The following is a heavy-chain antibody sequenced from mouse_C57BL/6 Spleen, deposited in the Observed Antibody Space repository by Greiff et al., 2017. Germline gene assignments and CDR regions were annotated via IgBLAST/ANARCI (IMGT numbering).Heavy chain of an antibody. V-gene: IGHV1-55*01. CDR2: IYPGSGST. Sequence: QVQLQQPGAELVKPGASVKMSCKASGYTFTSYWIPWVKQRPGQGLEWIGDIYPGSGSTNYNEKFKSKATLTVDTSSSTAYMQLSSLTSEYSAVYYCARGNYYGRRGAMDYWGQGTSVTVSS. D-gene: IGHD1-1*01. CDR3: ARGNYYGRRGAMDY. J-gene: IGHJ4*01. CDR1: GYTFTSYW.